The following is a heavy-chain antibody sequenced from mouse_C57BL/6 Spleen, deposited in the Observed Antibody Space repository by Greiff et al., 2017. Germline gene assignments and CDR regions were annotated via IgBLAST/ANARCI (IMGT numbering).Heavy chain of an antibody. V-gene: IGHV1-61*01. CDR2: IYPSDSET. J-gene: IGHJ1*03. Sequence: QVQLKQPGAELVRPGSSVKLSCKASGYTFTSYWMDWVKQRPGQGLEWIGNIYPSDSETHYNQKFKDKATLTVDKSSSTAYMQLSSLTSEDSAVYYCARRGHGYFDVWGTGTTVTVSS. CDR3: ARRGHGYFDV. CDR1: GYTFTSYW.